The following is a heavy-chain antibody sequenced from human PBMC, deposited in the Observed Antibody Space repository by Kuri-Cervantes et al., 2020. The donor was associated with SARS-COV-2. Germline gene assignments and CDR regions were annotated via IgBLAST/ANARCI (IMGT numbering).Heavy chain of an antibody. J-gene: IGHJ6*03. CDR3: AIRVEKGVGDYYYYYYMDV. D-gene: IGHD3-10*01. CDR1: GYTFTSYD. CDR2: IIPIFGTA. V-gene: IGHV1-69*05. Sequence: KVSCKASGYTFTSYDINWVRQAPGQGLEWMGGIIPIFGTANYAQKFQGRVTITTDESTSTAYMELSSLRSEDTAVYYCAIRVEKGVGDYYYYYYMDVWGKGTTVTVSS.